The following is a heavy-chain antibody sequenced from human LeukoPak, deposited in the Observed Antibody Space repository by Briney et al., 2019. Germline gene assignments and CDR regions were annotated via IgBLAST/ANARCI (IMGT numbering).Heavy chain of an antibody. D-gene: IGHD5-12*01. CDR3: ARWSDSGYDY. CDR2: IIPILGIA. Sequence: ASVKFSCKASGGTFSSYAISWVRQAPGQGLEWMGRIIPILGIANYAQKFQGRVTITADKSTSTAYMELSSLRSEDTAVYYCARWSDSGYDYWGQGTLVTVSS. CDR1: GGTFSSYA. V-gene: IGHV1-69*04. J-gene: IGHJ4*02.